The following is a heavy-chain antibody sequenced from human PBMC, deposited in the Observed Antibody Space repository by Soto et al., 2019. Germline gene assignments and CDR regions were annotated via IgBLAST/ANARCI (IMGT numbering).Heavy chain of an antibody. Sequence: QVQLVQSGAEVKKPGASVKVSCKASGYTFTSYAMHWVRQAPGQRLEWMGWINAGNGNTKYSQKFQGRVTITRDTSASTAYMELSSLRSEATAVYYCARVTRYSSSCPLGYWGQGTLVTVSS. V-gene: IGHV1-3*01. J-gene: IGHJ4*02. CDR1: GYTFTSYA. CDR3: ARVTRYSSSCPLGY. CDR2: INAGNGNT. D-gene: IGHD6-13*01.